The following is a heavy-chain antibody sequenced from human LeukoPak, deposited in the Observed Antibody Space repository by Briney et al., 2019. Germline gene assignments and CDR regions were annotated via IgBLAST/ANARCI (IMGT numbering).Heavy chain of an antibody. V-gene: IGHV3-23*01. CDR2: ISGSGDIK. D-gene: IGHD6-19*01. Sequence: GGSLRLSCSASGFTFDNYAMNWVRQAPGKGLEWVSSISGSGDIKDFGDSVKGRFTISRDNSKNTVSLQMNSLRADDTAVYYCAKEGAFGGSGALDYWGQGTLVTVSS. CDR3: AKEGAFGGSGALDY. J-gene: IGHJ4*02. CDR1: GFTFDNYA.